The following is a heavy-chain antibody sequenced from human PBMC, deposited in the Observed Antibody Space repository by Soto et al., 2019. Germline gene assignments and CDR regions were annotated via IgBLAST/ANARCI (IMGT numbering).Heavy chain of an antibody. D-gene: IGHD6-19*01. V-gene: IGHV3-21*01. CDR3: ARDLALAGNY. Sequence: PVVSLILSCAPSVFTFSTYCLNSVRQTQEKGLEWVSSISSTSYYTHYSDSVKGRFTISRDNANNSLFLQMNSLSAEDTATYYCARDLALAGNYWGQGGLVTVSS. CDR1: VFTFSTYC. J-gene: IGHJ4*02. CDR2: ISSTSYYT.